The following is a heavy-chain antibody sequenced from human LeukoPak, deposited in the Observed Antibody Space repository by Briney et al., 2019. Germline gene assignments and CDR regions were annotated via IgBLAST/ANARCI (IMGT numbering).Heavy chain of an antibody. CDR3: AKDRQEIWFGELLKYYYDSSGYHS. Sequence: GGTLRLSCAASGFTFSSYGMSWVRQAPGKGLEWVSAISGSGGSTYYADSVKGRFTISRDNSKNTLYLQMNSLRAEDTAVYYCAKDRQEIWFGELLKYYYDSSGYHSWGQGTLVTVSS. J-gene: IGHJ4*02. D-gene: IGHD3-22*01. CDR2: ISGSGGST. CDR1: GFTFSSYG. V-gene: IGHV3-23*01.